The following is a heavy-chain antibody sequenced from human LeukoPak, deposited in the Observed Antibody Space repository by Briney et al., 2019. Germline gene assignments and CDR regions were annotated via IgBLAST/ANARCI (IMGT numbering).Heavy chain of an antibody. CDR3: ARGRRRGSARGTGAFDI. J-gene: IGHJ3*02. CDR2: INHSGST. Sequence: SETLSLTCAVYGGSFSGYYWSWIREPPGKGLEWIGEINHSGSTNYNPSLESRVTISVDTSKNQFSLKLSSVTAADTAVYYCARGRRRGSARGTGAFDIWGQGTMVTVSS. CDR1: GGSFSGYY. V-gene: IGHV4-34*01. D-gene: IGHD3-10*01.